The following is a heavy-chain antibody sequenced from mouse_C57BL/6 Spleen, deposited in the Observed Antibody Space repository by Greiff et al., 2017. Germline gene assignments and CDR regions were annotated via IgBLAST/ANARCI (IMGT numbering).Heavy chain of an antibody. CDR2: IDPETGGT. V-gene: IGHV1-15*01. Sequence: LKQSGAELVRPGASVTLSCKASGYTFTDYEMHWVKQTPVHGLEWIGAIDPETGGTAYNQKFKGKAILTADKSSSTAYMELRSLTSEDSAVYYCTITFAYWGQGTLVTVSA. CDR3: TITFAY. CDR1: GYTFTDYE. J-gene: IGHJ3*01.